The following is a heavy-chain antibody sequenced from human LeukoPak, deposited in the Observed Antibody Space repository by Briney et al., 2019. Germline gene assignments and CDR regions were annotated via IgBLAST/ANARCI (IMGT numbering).Heavy chain of an antibody. D-gene: IGHD6-6*01. CDR2: ISAYNGNT. J-gene: IGHJ5*02. CDR1: GYTFTSYG. CDR3: ARDPSPRAARALGWFDP. V-gene: IGHV1-18*01. Sequence: ASVKVSCKASGYTFTSYGISWVRQAPGQGLKWMGWISAYNGNTNYAQKLQGRVTMTTDTSTSTAYMELRSLRSDDAAVYYCARDPSPRAARALGWFDPWGQGTLVTVSS.